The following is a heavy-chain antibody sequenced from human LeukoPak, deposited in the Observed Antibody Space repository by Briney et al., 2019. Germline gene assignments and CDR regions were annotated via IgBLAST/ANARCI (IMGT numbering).Heavy chain of an antibody. CDR1: GYTLTELS. V-gene: IGHV1-24*01. CDR2: FDPEDGET. CDR3: AGAHGIAVAGNFDY. J-gene: IGHJ4*02. D-gene: IGHD6-19*01. Sequence: ASVKVSCKVSGYTLTELSMHWVRQAPGKGLEWMGGFDPEDGETIYAQKFQGRVTITADESTSTAYMELSSLRSEDTAVYYCAGAHGIAVAGNFDYWGQGTLVTVSS.